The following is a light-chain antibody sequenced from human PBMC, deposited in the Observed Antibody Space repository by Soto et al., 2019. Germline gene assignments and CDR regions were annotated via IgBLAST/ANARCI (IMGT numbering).Light chain of an antibody. Sequence: EIMITHSPATLSVSPGERATLSCRASQSVRNNLAWYQQKPGQAPRLLIYYASTRATGIPARFSGSGSGTEFTLTISSLQSEDFALYYCQQYNNWPPITFGQGTRLEIK. CDR2: YAS. J-gene: IGKJ5*01. V-gene: IGKV3-15*01. CDR3: QQYNNWPPIT. CDR1: QSVRNN.